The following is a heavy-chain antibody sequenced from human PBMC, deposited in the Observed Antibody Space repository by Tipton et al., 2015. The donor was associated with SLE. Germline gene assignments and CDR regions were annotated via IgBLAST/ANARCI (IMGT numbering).Heavy chain of an antibody. CDR2: ISWNSGSI. CDR1: GYSISSGYY. V-gene: IGHV3-9*01. CDR3: ARDEYSGSYWNAFDI. J-gene: IGHJ3*02. D-gene: IGHD1-26*01. Sequence: RSLRLSCAVSGYSISSGYYWGWIRQPPGKGLEWVSGISWNSGSIGYADSVKGRFTISRDNAKNSLYLQMNSLRAEDTALYYCARDEYSGSYWNAFDIWGQGTMVTVSS.